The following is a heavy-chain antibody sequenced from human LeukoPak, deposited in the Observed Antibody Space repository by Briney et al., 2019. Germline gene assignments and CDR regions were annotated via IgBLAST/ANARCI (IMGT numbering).Heavy chain of an antibody. D-gene: IGHD3-22*01. CDR1: GFTFSSYA. CDR2: ISGSGGST. CDR3: AKDNYNSGGYYYYNYSGRDV. J-gene: IGHJ6*04. Sequence: GGSLRLSCAASGFTFSSYAMSWVRQAPGKGLEWVSAISGSGGSTYYADSVKGRFTISRDNSKNTLYLQMNSLRAEDTAVYYCAKDNYNSGGYYYYNYSGRDVGAKGTTFTAPS. V-gene: IGHV3-23*01.